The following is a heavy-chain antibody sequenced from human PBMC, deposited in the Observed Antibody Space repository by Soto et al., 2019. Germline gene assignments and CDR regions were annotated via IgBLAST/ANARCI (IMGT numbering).Heavy chain of an antibody. D-gene: IGHD7-27*01. V-gene: IGHV4-59*08. J-gene: IGHJ3*02. CDR1: GGSISSYY. CDR3: ARHGGAGEAFDI. CDR2: IYYSGST. Sequence: SETLSLTCTVSGGSISSYYWSWIRQPPGKGLEWIGYIYYSGSTNYNPSLKSRVTISVDTSKNQFSLKLSSVTAADTAVYYCARHGGAGEAFDIWGQGTMGTVSS.